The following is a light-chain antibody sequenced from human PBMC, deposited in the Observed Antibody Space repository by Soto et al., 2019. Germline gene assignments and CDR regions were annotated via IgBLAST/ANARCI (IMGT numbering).Light chain of an antibody. J-gene: IGKJ1*01. CDR1: QSVRSN. CDR3: HQCYSSRT. V-gene: IGKV3-15*01. Sequence: EIVMTQSPATLSVSPGERATLSCRASQSVRSNLAWYQQKPGQAPRLLIYGASTRATGIPARFSGSGSGTEFTLTISRLEPEDFAVYYCHQCYSSRTFGQGTKVEIK. CDR2: GAS.